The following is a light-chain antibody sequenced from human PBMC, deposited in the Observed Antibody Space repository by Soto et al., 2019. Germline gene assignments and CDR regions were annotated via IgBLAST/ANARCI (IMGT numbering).Light chain of an antibody. CDR2: DAS. Sequence: ETVLTQSPATLSLSPGERATLSCRASRSVRSNLAWYQHKPGQAPRLLIYDASNRATGIPGRFSGSGSGTDFTLTISNLEPEDFAVYYCQQRDNWPWTFGQGAKVEIK. CDR1: RSVRSN. V-gene: IGKV3-11*01. CDR3: QQRDNWPWT. J-gene: IGKJ1*01.